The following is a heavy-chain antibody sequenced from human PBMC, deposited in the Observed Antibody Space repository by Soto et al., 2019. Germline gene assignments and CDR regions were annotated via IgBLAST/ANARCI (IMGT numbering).Heavy chain of an antibody. Sequence: GGSLRLSCAASGFTFSSYAMSWVRQAPGKGLEWVSAISGSGGSTYYADSVKGRFTISRDNSKNTLYLQMNSLRAEDTAVYYCAKRASKLGYCSGGSCYSWIGLDYWGQGTLVTV. V-gene: IGHV3-23*01. CDR1: GFTFSSYA. J-gene: IGHJ4*02. D-gene: IGHD2-15*01. CDR3: AKRASKLGYCSGGSCYSWIGLDY. CDR2: ISGSGGST.